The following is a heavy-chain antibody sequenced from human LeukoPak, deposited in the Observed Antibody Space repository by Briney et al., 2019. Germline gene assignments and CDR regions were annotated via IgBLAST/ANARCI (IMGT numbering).Heavy chain of an antibody. V-gene: IGHV3-23*01. Sequence: GGSLRLSCAASGFTFSSYAMNWVRQAPGKGLEWVSVISGSGGSTYYADSVEGRFTISRDNSKNTLYLQMSSLRDEDTAVYFCAKDRIAARNNFDYWGQGTLVTVSS. CDR2: ISGSGGST. D-gene: IGHD6-6*01. CDR3: AKDRIAARNNFDY. J-gene: IGHJ4*02. CDR1: GFTFSSYA.